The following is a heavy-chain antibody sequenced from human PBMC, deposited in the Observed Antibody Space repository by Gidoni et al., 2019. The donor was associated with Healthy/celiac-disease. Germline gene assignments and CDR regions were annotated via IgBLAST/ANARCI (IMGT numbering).Heavy chain of an antibody. CDR1: GFTFSSYG. V-gene: IGHV3-33*01. J-gene: IGHJ4*02. Sequence: QVQLVAYGGGVVQPGRSLRLSCAASGFTFSSYGMHWVRQAPGKGLEWVAVIWYDGSNKYYADSVKGRFTISRDNSKNTLYLQMNSLRAEDTAVYYCAREGFKRLRGAFDYWGQGTLVTVSS. CDR3: AREGFKRLRGAFDY. D-gene: IGHD5-12*01. CDR2: IWYDGSNK.